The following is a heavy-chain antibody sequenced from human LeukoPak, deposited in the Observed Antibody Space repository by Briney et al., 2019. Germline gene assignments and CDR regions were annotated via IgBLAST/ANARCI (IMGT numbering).Heavy chain of an antibody. CDR2: IYYSGST. D-gene: IGHD3-22*01. CDR3: ARHVDSSGYWRD. V-gene: IGHV4-39*01. J-gene: IGHJ4*02. CDR1: GGSISSSSYY. Sequence: SETLSLTCTVSGGSISSSSYYWGWIRQPPGKGLEWIGSIYYSGSTYYNPSLKSRVTISVDTSKNQFSLKLSSVTAADTAVYYCARHVDSSGYWRDWGQGTLVTVFS.